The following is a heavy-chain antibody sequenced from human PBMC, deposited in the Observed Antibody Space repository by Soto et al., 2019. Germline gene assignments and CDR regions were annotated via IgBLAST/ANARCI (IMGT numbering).Heavy chain of an antibody. Sequence: PGGSLRLSCSASGFTFSTYAMSWVRQAPGKGLEWVSTIWTNGVTTFYGDSVQGRFTISRDNSENTVLLQMNSLRAEDTALYYCATYQTGVHYYFDNWGQGTQVTLSS. CDR3: ATYQTGVHYYFDN. CDR2: IWTNGVTT. D-gene: IGHD3-10*01. J-gene: IGHJ4*02. CDR1: GFTFSTYA. V-gene: IGHV3-23*01.